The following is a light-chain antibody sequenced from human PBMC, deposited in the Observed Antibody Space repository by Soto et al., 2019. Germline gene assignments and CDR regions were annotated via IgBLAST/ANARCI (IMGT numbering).Light chain of an antibody. CDR3: CLYIGATTYV. Sequence: SALAHPASVSVPPGQPITISFAVTSGVVGSFSLVSWYQQHPGKAPKVMISEGHRRPSGVPDRFSGSTSVNSASLTISGLQADDEADYYCCLYIGATTYVFGTGTQVTVL. CDR1: SGVVGSFSL. J-gene: IGLJ1*01. CDR2: EGH. V-gene: IGLV2-23*01.